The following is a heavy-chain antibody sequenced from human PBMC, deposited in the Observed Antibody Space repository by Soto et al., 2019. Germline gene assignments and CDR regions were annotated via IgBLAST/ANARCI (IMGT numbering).Heavy chain of an antibody. CDR3: ARDSKPHYDFWSGNNWFDP. CDR2: IYYSGST. D-gene: IGHD3-3*01. CDR1: GGSISSYY. J-gene: IGHJ5*02. V-gene: IGHV4-59*01. Sequence: SETLSLTCTVSGGSISSYYWSWIRQPPGKGLEWIGYIYYSGSTNYNPSLKSRVTISVDTSKNQFSLKLSSVTAADTAVYYCARDSKPHYDFWSGNNWFDPWGQGTLVTVSS.